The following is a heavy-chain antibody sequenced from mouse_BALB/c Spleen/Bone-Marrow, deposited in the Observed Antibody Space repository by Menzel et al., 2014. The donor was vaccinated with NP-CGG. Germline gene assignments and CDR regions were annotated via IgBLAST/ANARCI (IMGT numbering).Heavy chain of an antibody. CDR2: INPSNGRS. Sequence: VQLVESGAELVKPGASVKLSCKASGYTFTSHWMHWVKQRPGQGLEWIGEINPSNGRSNYNEKFKSKATLTVDKSSSTAYMQLSSLTSEDSTVYYCARRGNYRAMDYWGQGTSVTVSS. CDR1: GYTFTSHW. J-gene: IGHJ4*01. V-gene: IGHV1S81*02. CDR3: ARRGNYRAMDY. D-gene: IGHD2-1*01.